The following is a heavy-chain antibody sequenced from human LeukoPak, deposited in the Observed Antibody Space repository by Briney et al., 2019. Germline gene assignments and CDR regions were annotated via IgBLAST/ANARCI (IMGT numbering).Heavy chain of an antibody. D-gene: IGHD3-9*01. CDR3: ARDILTGYIYYGMDV. J-gene: IGHJ6*02. V-gene: IGHV4-34*01. CDR2: INHSGST. Sequence: SETLSLTCAVYGGSFSGYYWSWIRQPPGKGLEWIGEINHSGSTNYNPSLKSRVTISVDTSKNQFSLKLSSVTAADTAVYYCARDILTGYIYYGMDVWGQGTTVTVSS. CDR1: GGSFSGYY.